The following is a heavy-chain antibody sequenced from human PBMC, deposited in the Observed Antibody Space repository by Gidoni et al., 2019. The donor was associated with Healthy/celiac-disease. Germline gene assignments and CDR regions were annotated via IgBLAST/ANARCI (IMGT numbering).Heavy chain of an antibody. Sequence: EVQLVESGGGLVQPGGSLRLSSAASGFTVSSNYMSWVRQAPGKGLEWVSVMYSGGSTYYADSVKGRFTISRDNSKNTLYLQMNSLRAEDTAVYYCARDQDSRPLDYWGQGTLVTVSS. D-gene: IGHD2-15*01. CDR3: ARDQDSRPLDY. CDR1: GFTVSSNY. CDR2: MYSGGST. V-gene: IGHV3-66*01. J-gene: IGHJ4*02.